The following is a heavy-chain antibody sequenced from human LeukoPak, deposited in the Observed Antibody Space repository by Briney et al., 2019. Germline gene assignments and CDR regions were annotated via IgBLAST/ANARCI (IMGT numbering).Heavy chain of an antibody. V-gene: IGHV4-30-2*01. Sequence: SETLSLTCAVSGGSLSSGGYSWSWIRQPPGKGLEWIGYISHSGSTSYNPSLKSRVTISVDRPKNQFSLKLSSVTAADTAVYYCARESIAAASVDYWGQGTLVTVSS. CDR3: ARESIAAASVDY. J-gene: IGHJ4*02. CDR1: GGSLSSGGYS. D-gene: IGHD6-13*01. CDR2: ISHSGST.